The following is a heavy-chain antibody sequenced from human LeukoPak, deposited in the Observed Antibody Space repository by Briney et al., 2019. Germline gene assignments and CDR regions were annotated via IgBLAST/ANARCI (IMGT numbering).Heavy chain of an antibody. D-gene: IGHD2-2*01. CDR2: ISHSGST. CDR3: ARLFEPPMIVVVPAAPDY. Sequence: SETLSLTCAVSGYSISSGYYWGWIRQPPGKGLEWIGSISHSGSTYYNPSLKSRVTISVDTSKNQFSLKLSSVTAADTAVYYCARLFEPPMIVVVPAAPDYWGQGTLVTVSS. V-gene: IGHV4-38-2*01. CDR1: GYSISSGYY. J-gene: IGHJ4*02.